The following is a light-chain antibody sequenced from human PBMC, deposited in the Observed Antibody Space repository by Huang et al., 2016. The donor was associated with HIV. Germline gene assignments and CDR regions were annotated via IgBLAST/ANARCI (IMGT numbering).Light chain of an antibody. J-gene: IGKJ4*01. CDR2: EVS. CDR3: MQSIQLPLT. V-gene: IGKV2D-29*02. Sequence: DILMTQALLSLSVTPGQPASISCKSSQSLLHSDGRHYLYWYLPRPGQSPQLLIYEVSDRVAGVPDRCSGSGSGTDFTLRISRVEAEDVGVYYCMQSIQLPLTFGGGTKVEI. CDR1: QSLLHSDGRHY.